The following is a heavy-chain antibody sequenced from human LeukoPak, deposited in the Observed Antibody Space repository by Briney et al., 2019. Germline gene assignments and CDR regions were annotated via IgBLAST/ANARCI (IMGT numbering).Heavy chain of an antibody. CDR1: GYSFTSYW. V-gene: IGHV5-10-1*01. Sequence: RGESLKISCKGSGYSFTSYWISWVRQMPGKGLEWMGRIDPSDSYTNYSPSFEGHVTISTDKSITTVYLQWSSLKASDTATYYCARHPSSNSWYRWFDPWGQGTLVTVSS. CDR2: IDPSDSYT. D-gene: IGHD2-2*01. CDR3: ARHPSSNSWYRWFDP. J-gene: IGHJ5*02.